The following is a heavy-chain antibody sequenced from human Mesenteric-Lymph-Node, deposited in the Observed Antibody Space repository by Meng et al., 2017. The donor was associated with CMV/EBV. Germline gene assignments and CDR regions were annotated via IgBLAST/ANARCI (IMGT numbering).Heavy chain of an antibody. Sequence: SGAAVGFTLSNAWMSWVRQAPGKGLEWVGRIKSKTDGGTTDYAAPVKGRFTISRDDSKNTLYLQMNSLKTEGTAVYYCTTDTILTWDYWGQGTLVTVSS. CDR2: IKSKTDGGTT. CDR3: TTDTILTWDY. CDR1: GFTLSNAW. V-gene: IGHV3-15*01. D-gene: IGHD2-8*01. J-gene: IGHJ4*02.